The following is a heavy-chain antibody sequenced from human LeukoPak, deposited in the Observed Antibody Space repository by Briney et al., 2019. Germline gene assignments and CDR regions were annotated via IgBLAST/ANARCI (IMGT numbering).Heavy chain of an antibody. Sequence: KPGGSLRLSCAPSGFTFSSSGMHWVRQAPGKGLEWVAFIRHDGSEKHYADSVKGRFTISRDNSKNILYLQMNSLRVEETAVYYCAKDHSSTWDNYFDYWGRGTLVTVSS. D-gene: IGHD6-13*01. CDR3: AKDHSSTWDNYFDY. J-gene: IGHJ4*02. V-gene: IGHV3-30*02. CDR2: IRHDGSEK. CDR1: GFTFSSSG.